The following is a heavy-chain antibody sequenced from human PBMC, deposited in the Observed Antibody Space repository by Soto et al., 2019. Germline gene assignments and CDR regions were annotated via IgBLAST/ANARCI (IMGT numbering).Heavy chain of an antibody. V-gene: IGHV3-30*18. J-gene: IGHJ4*02. CDR3: AKGMWIQITAVLFDY. CDR1: GFTFSTYA. D-gene: IGHD5-18*01. Sequence: GGSLRLSCAASGFTFSTYAMHWVRQAPGKGLEWVAVISYDGTNKYYTDSVKGRFTISRDNSKNTLYLQMNSLRAEDTAVYYCAKGMWIQITAVLFDYWGQGTLVTVSS. CDR2: ISYDGTNK.